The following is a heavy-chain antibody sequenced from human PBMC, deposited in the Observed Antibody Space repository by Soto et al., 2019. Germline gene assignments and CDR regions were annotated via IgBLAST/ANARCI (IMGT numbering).Heavy chain of an antibody. CDR1: GFTFSDYE. J-gene: IGHJ4*02. CDR2: ITSGGRPI. Sequence: PGGSLRLSCTASGFTFSDYEMNWVRQAPGKGLEWVSYITSGGRPIYYADSVKGRFIISRDNAENSLYLQMNSLRPEDTAVYYCVRRMASPDQWGQGTLVTVSS. D-gene: IGHD2-15*01. CDR3: VRRMASPDQ. V-gene: IGHV3-48*03.